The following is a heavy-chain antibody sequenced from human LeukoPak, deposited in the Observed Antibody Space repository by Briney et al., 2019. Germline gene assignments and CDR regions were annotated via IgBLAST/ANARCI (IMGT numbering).Heavy chain of an antibody. CDR3: ASSITYSNYLLDY. D-gene: IGHD4-11*01. CDR2: ISARGGTT. CDR1: GFNFRDYE. J-gene: IGHJ4*02. Sequence: GGSLRLSCAASGFNFRDYEMSWVRQAPGKGLEGVGSISARGGTTNYADSVRGGFTISRDNSNKVTYLRMNILIAEVTAVYYCASSITYSNYLLDYWGQGTLVTVSS. V-gene: IGHV3-23*01.